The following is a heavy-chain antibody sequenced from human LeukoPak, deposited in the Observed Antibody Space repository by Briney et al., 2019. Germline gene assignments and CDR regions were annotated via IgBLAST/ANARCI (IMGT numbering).Heavy chain of an antibody. CDR2: ISYDGSNK. Sequence: PGGSLRLSCAASGFTFSSYAMHWVRQAPGKGLEWVAVISYDGSNKYYADSVKGRFTISRDNSKNTLYLQMNSLRAEDTAVYYCARDGVYYYDSSGYSYYFDYWGQGTLVTVSS. CDR1: GFTFSSYA. V-gene: IGHV3-30-3*01. D-gene: IGHD3-22*01. CDR3: ARDGVYYYDSSGYSYYFDY. J-gene: IGHJ4*02.